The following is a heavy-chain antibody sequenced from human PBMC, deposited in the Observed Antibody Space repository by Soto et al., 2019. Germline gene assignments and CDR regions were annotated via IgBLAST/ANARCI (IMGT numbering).Heavy chain of an antibody. CDR1: GGSINSDGYY. CDR3: ARDSLDSSGNFMRHPDAFDV. J-gene: IGHJ3*01. D-gene: IGHD3-22*01. CDR2: IHYSGNT. Sequence: SETLSLTCTVSGGSINSDGYYWSWIRQHPGKGLEWIGYIHYSGNTYYNPSLKSRITISIDTSKNQFSLQLSSVTVADTAVYFCARDSLDSSGNFMRHPDAFDVWGQGTGVTVS. V-gene: IGHV4-31*03.